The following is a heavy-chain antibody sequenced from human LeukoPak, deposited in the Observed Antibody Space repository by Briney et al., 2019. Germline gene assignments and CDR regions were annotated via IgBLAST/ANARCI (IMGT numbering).Heavy chain of an antibody. D-gene: IGHD2-2*01. CDR3: ARGPSPAEPPY. Sequence: GGSLRLSCAASGFTVSSNYMSWVRQAPGKGLEWVSVIYSGGSTYYADSVKGRFTISRDNSKNTLYLQMNSLRAEDTAVYYRARGPSPAEPPYWGQGTLVTVSS. V-gene: IGHV3-66*02. J-gene: IGHJ4*02. CDR1: GFTVSSNY. CDR2: IYSGGST.